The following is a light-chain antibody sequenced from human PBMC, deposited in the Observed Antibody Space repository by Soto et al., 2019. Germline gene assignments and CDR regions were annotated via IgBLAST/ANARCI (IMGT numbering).Light chain of an antibody. CDR3: QQHSNWPQT. J-gene: IGKJ1*01. CDR1: ERLRSY. V-gene: IGKV3-11*01. Sequence: EIVLTHSPATLFSSPGVRATLSGRASERLRSYLACYRQNPGQAPRLLIYDAASGSTGIPARFSGRRSATDFPLTISSLEPEDFAVYYCQQHSNWPQTFGQGTKVDIK. CDR2: DAA.